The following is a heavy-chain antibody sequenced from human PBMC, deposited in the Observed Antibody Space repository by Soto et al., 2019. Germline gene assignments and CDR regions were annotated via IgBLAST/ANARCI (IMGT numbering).Heavy chain of an antibody. CDR1: GGSISSGGYY. CDR3: PGSIDY. Sequence: QVQLQESGPGLVKPSQTLSLTCTVSGGSISSGGYYWSWIRQHPGKGLEWIGYIYYSGTTYYNPSLKSRVTISAVTSKNQFSLNMSSVTAAGPAVYYSPGSIDYWGQGTLVTVSS. V-gene: IGHV4-31*03. D-gene: IGHD3-10*01. CDR2: IYYSGTT. J-gene: IGHJ4*02.